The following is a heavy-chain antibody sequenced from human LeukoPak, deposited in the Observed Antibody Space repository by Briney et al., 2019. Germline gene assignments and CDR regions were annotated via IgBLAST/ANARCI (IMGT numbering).Heavy chain of an antibody. CDR3: ARYMGYNSESRHQMDV. J-gene: IGHJ6*04. V-gene: IGHV4-59*01. CDR2: IHYSGST. CDR1: GGSISGYY. D-gene: IGHD1-1*01. Sequence: SETLSLTCTVSGGSISGYYWTWIRQPPGKALESIGHIHYSGSTYYTPSLQSRVTMPVDTSNNQLSLKLSSVTAADTAVYYCARYMGYNSESRHQMDVWGKGTTVTVSS.